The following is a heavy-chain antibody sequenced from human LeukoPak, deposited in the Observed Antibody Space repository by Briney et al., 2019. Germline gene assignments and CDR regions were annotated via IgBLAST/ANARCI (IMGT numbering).Heavy chain of an antibody. Sequence: SETLSLTCTVSGGSIRSYYWSWIRQPPGKGLEWIGYIYYSGSTNYNPSLKSRVTISVDMSKNQFSLKLSSATAADTAVYYCARHDFWIGYYDYWGQGTLVTVSS. D-gene: IGHD3/OR15-3a*01. V-gene: IGHV4-59*08. CDR3: ARHDFWIGYYDY. CDR2: IYYSGST. J-gene: IGHJ4*02. CDR1: GGSIRSYY.